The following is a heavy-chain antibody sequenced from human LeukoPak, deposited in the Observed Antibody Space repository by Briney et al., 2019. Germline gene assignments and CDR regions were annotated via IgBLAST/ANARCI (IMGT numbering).Heavy chain of an antibody. V-gene: IGHV3-21*01. Sequence: GGSLRLSCAASGFTFSSYSMNWVRQAPGKGLEWVSSISSSSSYIYYADSVKGRFTISRDNAKNSLYLQMNSLRAEDTAVYYSARSQHYYDSSGYYLVYWGQGTLVTVSS. CDR2: ISSSSSYI. J-gene: IGHJ4*02. CDR3: ARSQHYYDSSGYYLVY. CDR1: GFTFSSYS. D-gene: IGHD3-22*01.